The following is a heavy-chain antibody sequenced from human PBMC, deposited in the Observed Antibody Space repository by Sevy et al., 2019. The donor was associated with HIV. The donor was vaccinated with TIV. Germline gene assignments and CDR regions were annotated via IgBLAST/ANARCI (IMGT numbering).Heavy chain of an antibody. Sequence: GGSLRLSCAASGFTFRNYVMNWVRQPPGKGLEWVSVISDGGGTTYYADSVKGRFTISRADSKSTLYLQMNSPRVEDTAVYFCASRVAGALAALDIWGQGTMVTVSS. CDR3: ASRVAGALAALDI. D-gene: IGHD3-10*01. CDR2: ISDGGGTT. J-gene: IGHJ3*02. V-gene: IGHV3-23*01. CDR1: GFTFRNYV.